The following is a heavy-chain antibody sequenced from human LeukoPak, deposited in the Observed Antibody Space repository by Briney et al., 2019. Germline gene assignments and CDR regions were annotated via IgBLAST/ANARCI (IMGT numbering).Heavy chain of an antibody. J-gene: IGHJ4*02. V-gene: IGHV1-18*01. Sequence: ASVKVSCKASGYTFTSYGISWVRQAPGQGLEWMGWISGYNGNTNYAQKFQGRVTMTTDTSTSTAYMELRSLRSDDTAVYYCARVKYYDILTGYRKYYFDYWGQGTLVTVSS. CDR2: ISGYNGNT. CDR3: ARVKYYDILTGYRKYYFDY. D-gene: IGHD3-9*01. CDR1: GYTFTSYG.